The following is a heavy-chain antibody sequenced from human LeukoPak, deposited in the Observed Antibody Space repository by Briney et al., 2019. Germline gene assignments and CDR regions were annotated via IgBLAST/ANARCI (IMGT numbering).Heavy chain of an antibody. CDR3: AKGGKKDFGGVIVRVPYYFDY. V-gene: IGHV3-23*01. J-gene: IGHJ4*02. CDR1: GFTFSSYA. CDR2: ISGSGGST. Sequence: GGSLRLSCAASGFTFSSYAMSWVRQAPGKGLEWVSAISGSGGSTYYADSVKGRFTISRDNSKNTLYLQMNSLRAEDTAVYYCAKGGKKDFGGVIVRVPYYFDYWGQGTLVTVSS. D-gene: IGHD3-16*02.